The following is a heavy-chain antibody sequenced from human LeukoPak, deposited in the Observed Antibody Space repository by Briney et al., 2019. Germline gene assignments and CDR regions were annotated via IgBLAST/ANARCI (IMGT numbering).Heavy chain of an antibody. CDR1: GFTFSTYS. CDR3: ARVLGVATSYFDY. Sequence: GGSLRLSCAASGFTFSTYSMNWVRQAPGKGLEWVASISSSSSYIYYADSVKGRFTISRDNAKNLLYLQMNSLRAEDTAVYYCARVLGVATSYFDYWGQGTLVTVSS. J-gene: IGHJ4*02. CDR2: ISSSSSYI. D-gene: IGHD5-24*01. V-gene: IGHV3-21*06.